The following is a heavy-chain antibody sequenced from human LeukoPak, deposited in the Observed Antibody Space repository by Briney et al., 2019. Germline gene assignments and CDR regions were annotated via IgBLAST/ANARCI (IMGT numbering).Heavy chain of an antibody. J-gene: IGHJ4*02. CDR1: GFTFSSYS. CDR2: ISSSSSYI. D-gene: IGHD1-26*01. CDR3: TSGLSLRPTTRWELQDY. Sequence: PGGSLRLSCAASGFTFSSYSMNWVRQAPGKGLEWVSSISSSSSYIYYADSVKGRFTISRDNAKNSLYLQMNSLKTEDTAVYYCTSGLSLRPTTRWELQDYWGQGTLVTVSS. V-gene: IGHV3-21*03.